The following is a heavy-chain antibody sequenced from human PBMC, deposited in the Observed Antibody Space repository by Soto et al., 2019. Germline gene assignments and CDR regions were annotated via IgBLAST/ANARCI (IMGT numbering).Heavy chain of an antibody. D-gene: IGHD6-13*01. J-gene: IGHJ4*02. V-gene: IGHV4-59*01. CDR3: ARGTSWQLPFDY. CDR2: ISYSGST. Sequence: SETLSLTCTVSSDSISSYYWSWIRQPPGKRLEWIGYISYSGSTDYNPSLKSRVTISGDTSKNQSSLKVSSVTAADTAVYYCARGTSWQLPFDYWAREPWSPSPQ. CDR1: SDSISSYY.